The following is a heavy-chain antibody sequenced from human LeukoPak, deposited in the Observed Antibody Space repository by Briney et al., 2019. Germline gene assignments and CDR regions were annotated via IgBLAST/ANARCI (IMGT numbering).Heavy chain of an antibody. V-gene: IGHV1-69*13. Sequence: RASVTVSCTVSGYTLTELSMHWVRQAPGQGLEWMGGIIPIFGTANYAQKSQGRVTITADESTSTAYMELSSLRSEDTAVYYCARGGRREMATIGWGQGTLVTVSS. CDR1: GYTLTELS. CDR2: IIPIFGTA. D-gene: IGHD5-24*01. CDR3: ARGGRREMATIG. J-gene: IGHJ4*02.